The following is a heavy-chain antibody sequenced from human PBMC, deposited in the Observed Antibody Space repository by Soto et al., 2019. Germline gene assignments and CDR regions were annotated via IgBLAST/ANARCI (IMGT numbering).Heavy chain of an antibody. J-gene: IGHJ4*02. D-gene: IGHD3-22*01. V-gene: IGHV3-23*01. CDR3: ARAHCYDSSGYYSPSGYYFDD. Sequence: TGGSLRLSCAASGFTFSTNAMTWVRQAPGKGLEWVSTIRRTGGTTYYADSVKGRFTISRDNSKSTLDLQMDSLRPEDTALYYCARAHCYDSSGYYSPSGYYFDDWGQGTLVTVSS. CDR1: GFTFSTNA. CDR2: IRRTGGTT.